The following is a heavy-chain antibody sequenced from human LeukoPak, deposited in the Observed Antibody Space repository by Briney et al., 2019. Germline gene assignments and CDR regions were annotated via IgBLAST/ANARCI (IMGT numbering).Heavy chain of an antibody. J-gene: IGHJ4*02. V-gene: IGHV1-2*02. CDR1: GYTFNAYY. CDR2: IVVDSGAT. D-gene: IGHD2-2*01. CDR3: TRDGVPAPEEFDY. Sequence: ASVKVSCKASGYTFNAYYMHWVRQAPGQGLEWMGWIVVDSGATNYAPKFQGKVTMTRDTSISTAYMELSGLRSDDTALYYCTRDGVPAPEEFDYWGQGTLVTVSS.